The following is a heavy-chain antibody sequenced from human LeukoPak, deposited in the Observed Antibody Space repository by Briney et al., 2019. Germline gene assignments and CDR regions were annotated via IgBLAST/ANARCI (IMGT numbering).Heavy chain of an antibody. V-gene: IGHV4-59*08. J-gene: IGHJ5*02. D-gene: IGHD3-10*01. CDR2: IYYSGST. CDR1: GGSISSYY. CDR3: ASGGYYGSGPNWFDP. Sequence: PSETLSLICAVPGGSISSYYWSWIRQPPGKGLEWIGYIYYSGSTNYNPSLKSRVTISIDTSKNQFSLKLSSVTAADTAVYYCASGGYYGSGPNWFDPWGQGTLVTVSS.